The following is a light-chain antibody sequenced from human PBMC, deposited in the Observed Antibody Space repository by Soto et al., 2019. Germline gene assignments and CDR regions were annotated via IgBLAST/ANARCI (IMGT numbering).Light chain of an antibody. CDR1: QSVSSSY. CDR2: GAS. Sequence: EIVMTQSPATLSVSPGERATLSCRASQSVSSSYLAWYQQKPGQAPRLLIYGASSRATGIPDRFSGSGSGTDFTLTIDRLEPEDFAVYHCQQYAYMWTFGQGTKVDIK. J-gene: IGKJ1*01. V-gene: IGKV3-20*01. CDR3: QQYAYMWT.